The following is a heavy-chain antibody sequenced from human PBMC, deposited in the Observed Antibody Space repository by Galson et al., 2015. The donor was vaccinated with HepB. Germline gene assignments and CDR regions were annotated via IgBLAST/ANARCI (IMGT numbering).Heavy chain of an antibody. CDR2: ISGSGGST. V-gene: IGHV3-23*01. J-gene: IGHJ4*02. CDR3: AKEGRRVVTAILGD. D-gene: IGHD2-21*02. CDR1: GFTFSSYA. Sequence: SLRLSCAASGFTFSSYAMSWVRQAPGRGLEWVSAISGSGGSTYYADSVKGRFTISRDNSKNTLYLQMNSLRAEDTAVYYCAKEGRRVVTAILGDWGQGTLVTVSS.